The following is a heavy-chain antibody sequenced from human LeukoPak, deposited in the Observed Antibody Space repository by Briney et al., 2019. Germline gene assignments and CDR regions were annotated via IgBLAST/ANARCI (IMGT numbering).Heavy chain of an antibody. CDR1: GFTLDVYG. V-gene: IGHV3-20*01. D-gene: IGHD3-3*01. CDR2: INWSGGSI. Sequence: PGGSLRLSCAASGFTLDVYGMSWVRQAPGKGLEWVSCINWSGGSIGYAVSVKGLFTLSRENAKNSLYLQMNSLRAEDTSLYHCARVTHYDFWCDPQHARLKYYFDYWGQGTLVTVSS. CDR3: ARVTHYDFWCDPQHARLKYYFDY. J-gene: IGHJ4*02.